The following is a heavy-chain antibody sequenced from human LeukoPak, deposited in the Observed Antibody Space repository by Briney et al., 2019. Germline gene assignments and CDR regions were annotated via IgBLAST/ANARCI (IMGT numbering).Heavy chain of an antibody. Sequence: GGSLRLSCAASGFTFSSYAMHWVRQAPGKGLEWVAVISYDGSNKYYADSVKGRFTISRDNSKNTLYLQMNGLRIEDTAMYYCTRRGGGHEFDHWGQGTLVTVSS. D-gene: IGHD3-10*01. J-gene: IGHJ4*02. CDR2: ISYDGSNK. V-gene: IGHV3-30-3*01. CDR3: TRRGGGHEFDH. CDR1: GFTFSSYA.